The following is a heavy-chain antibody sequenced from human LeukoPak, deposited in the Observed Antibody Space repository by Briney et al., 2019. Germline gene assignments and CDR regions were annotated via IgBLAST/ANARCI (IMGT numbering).Heavy chain of an antibody. J-gene: IGHJ5*02. CDR3: ARDLGYYGSGSYYTNYWFDP. D-gene: IGHD3-10*01. Sequence: SETLSLTCTVSGGSISSYYWSWIRQPPGKGLEWIGYIYYSGSTNYNPSLKSRVTISVDTSKNQFSLKLSSVTAADTAVYYCARDLGYYGSGSYYTNYWFDPWGQGTLVTVSS. CDR2: IYYSGST. V-gene: IGHV4-59*01. CDR1: GGSISSYY.